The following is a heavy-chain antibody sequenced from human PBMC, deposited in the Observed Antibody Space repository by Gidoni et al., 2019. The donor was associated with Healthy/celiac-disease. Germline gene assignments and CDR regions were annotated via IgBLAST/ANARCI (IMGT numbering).Heavy chain of an antibody. CDR2: ISYDGSNK. D-gene: IGHD3-3*01. J-gene: IGHJ3*02. CDR1: GFTFSSYA. Sequence: QVQLVESGGGVVQPGRSLRLSCAASGFTFSSYARHWVRQAPGKGLEWVAVISYDGSNKHYADSVKGRFTISRDNSKNTLYLQMNSLRAEDTAVYYCARSITIFGDAFDIWGQGTMVTVSS. V-gene: IGHV3-30-3*01. CDR3: ARSITIFGDAFDI.